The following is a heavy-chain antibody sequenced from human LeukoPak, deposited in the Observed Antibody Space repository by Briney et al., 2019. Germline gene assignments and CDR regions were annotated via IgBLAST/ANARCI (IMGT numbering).Heavy chain of an antibody. CDR2: IYSGGST. J-gene: IGHJ4*02. CDR3: ARHYYDSSGYYGYYFDY. Sequence: GGSLRLSCAASGFTVSSNYMSWVRQAPGKGLEWVSVIYSGGSTYYADSVKGRLTISRDNSKNTLYLQMNSLRAEDTAVYYCARHYYDSSGYYGYYFDYWGQGTLVTVSS. D-gene: IGHD3-22*01. CDR1: GFTVSSNY. V-gene: IGHV3-53*01.